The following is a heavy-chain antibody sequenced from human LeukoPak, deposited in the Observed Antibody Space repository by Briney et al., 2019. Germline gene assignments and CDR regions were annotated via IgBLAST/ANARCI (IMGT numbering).Heavy chain of an antibody. CDR2: ISSSSSYI. J-gene: IGHJ4*02. D-gene: IGHD6-25*01. V-gene: IGHV3-21*01. CDR3: ARGGRLLYYFDY. CDR1: GFTFSSYS. Sequence: GGSLRLSCAASGFTFSSYSMNWVRQAPGKGLEWVSSISSSSSYIYYADSVKGRFTISRGNAKNSLYLQMNSLRAEDTAVYYCARGGRLLYYFDYWGQGTLVTVSS.